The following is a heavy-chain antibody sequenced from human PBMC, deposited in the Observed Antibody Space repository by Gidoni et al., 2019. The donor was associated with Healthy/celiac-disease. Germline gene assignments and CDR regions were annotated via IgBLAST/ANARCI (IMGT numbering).Heavy chain of an antibody. D-gene: IGHD6-13*01. CDR3: ARGLQLVRAGTHAFDI. CDR2: ISYDGSNK. Sequence: QVQLVESGGGVVQPGRSLRLSCAASGFTFSSYAMHWVRQAPGKGLEWVAVISYDGSNKYYADSVKGRFTISRDNSKNTLYLQMNSLRAEDTAVYYCARGLQLVRAGTHAFDIWGQGTMVTVSS. CDR1: GFTFSSYA. V-gene: IGHV3-30-3*01. J-gene: IGHJ3*02.